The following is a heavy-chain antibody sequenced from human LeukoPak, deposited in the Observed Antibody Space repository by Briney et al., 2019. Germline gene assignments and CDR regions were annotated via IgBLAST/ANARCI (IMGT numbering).Heavy chain of an antibody. J-gene: IGHJ5*02. Sequence: GGSLRLSCAASGFTFSNAWMSWVRQAPGKGLEWVGRIKSKTDGGTTDYAAPVKGRFTISRDDSKNTLYLQMNSLRAEDTAVYYCAKAYEPYYDFWSGYYTHWFDPWGQGTLVTVSS. V-gene: IGHV3-15*01. CDR2: IKSKTDGGTT. D-gene: IGHD3-3*01. CDR3: AKAYEPYYDFWSGYYTHWFDP. CDR1: GFTFSNAW.